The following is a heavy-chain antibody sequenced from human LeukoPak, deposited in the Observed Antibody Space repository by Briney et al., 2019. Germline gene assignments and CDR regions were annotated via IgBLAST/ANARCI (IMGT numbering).Heavy chain of an antibody. D-gene: IGHD6-19*01. Sequence: GGSLRLSCAASGFTFSSYGMSWVRQAPGKGLEWVSVISGRGGSTYYADSVKGRFTISRDNAKNSLYLQMNSLRAEDTAVYYCARVTVHLAVAAPFDYWGQGTLVTVSS. CDR1: GFTFSSYG. CDR3: ARVTVHLAVAAPFDY. V-gene: IGHV3-23*01. CDR2: ISGRGGST. J-gene: IGHJ4*02.